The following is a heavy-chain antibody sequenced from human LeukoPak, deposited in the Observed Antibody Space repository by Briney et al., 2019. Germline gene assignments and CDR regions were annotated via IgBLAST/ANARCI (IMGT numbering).Heavy chain of an antibody. CDR3: ARGYYYGSGTLGPFDP. CDR1: GFIFSNYV. Sequence: QSGGSLRLSCAASGFIFSNYVMSWVRQAPGKGLEWVSAISGSGGTTYDADSVKGRFTISRDNAKNSLYLQMNSLRAEDTAVYYCARGYYYGSGTLGPFDPWGQGTLVTVSS. J-gene: IGHJ5*02. D-gene: IGHD3-10*01. CDR2: ISGSGGTT. V-gene: IGHV3-23*01.